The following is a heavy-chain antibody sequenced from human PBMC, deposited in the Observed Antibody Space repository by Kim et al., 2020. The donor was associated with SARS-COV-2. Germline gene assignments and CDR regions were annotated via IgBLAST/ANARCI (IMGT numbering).Heavy chain of an antibody. J-gene: IGHJ3*02. D-gene: IGHD3-10*01. V-gene: IGHV4-39*01. Sequence: RYIRSRVTISVDTHHNQFHLKLSAVTAADTAVYYCARYYGSGSYLDAFDIWGQGTMVTVSS. CDR3: ARYYGSGSYLDAFDI.